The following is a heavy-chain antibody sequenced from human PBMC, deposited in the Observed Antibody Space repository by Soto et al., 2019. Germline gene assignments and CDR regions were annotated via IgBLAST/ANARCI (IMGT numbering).Heavy chain of an antibody. CDR3: ARHRQRAYTGYESGFDS. Sequence: QVQLRESGPGLVKPSETLSLSCSVSGDSLNGYYWSWIRQPPVKGLEWIGFIYYRGNTNYKPSLKSRVTISVDASKNQLSLRLSSVTAADTAVYYCARHRQRAYTGYESGFDSWGQGIMVTVSS. V-gene: IGHV4-59*08. D-gene: IGHD5-12*01. J-gene: IGHJ4*02. CDR2: IYYRGNT. CDR1: GDSLNGYY.